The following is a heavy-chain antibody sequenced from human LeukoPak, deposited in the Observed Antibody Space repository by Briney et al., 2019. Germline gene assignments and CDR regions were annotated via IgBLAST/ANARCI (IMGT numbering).Heavy chain of an antibody. V-gene: IGHV4-59*08. Sequence: PSETLSLTCTVSVGSTRRYYWRWIRQPPGKGLEWIGYIYYSGSTNYNPSLKSRVTISVDTSKNQFSLKLSSVTAADTAVYYCARQGAGVPFDYWGRGTLVTVSS. D-gene: IGHD3-10*01. CDR2: IYYSGST. J-gene: IGHJ4*02. CDR3: ARQGAGVPFDY. CDR1: VGSTRRYY.